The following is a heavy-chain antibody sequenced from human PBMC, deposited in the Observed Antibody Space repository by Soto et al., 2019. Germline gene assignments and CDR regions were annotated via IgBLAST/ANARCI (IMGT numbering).Heavy chain of an antibody. J-gene: IGHJ4*02. Sequence: ASVSVSCKVSGYTLTELSMHWVRQAPGKGLEWMGGFDPEDGETIYAQKFQGRVTMTEDTSTDTAYMELGSLRSEDTAVYYCATMDLYYREPRDYWGQGTLVTVSS. CDR3: ATMDLYYREPRDY. D-gene: IGHD3-10*01. CDR2: FDPEDGET. V-gene: IGHV1-24*01. CDR1: GYTLTELS.